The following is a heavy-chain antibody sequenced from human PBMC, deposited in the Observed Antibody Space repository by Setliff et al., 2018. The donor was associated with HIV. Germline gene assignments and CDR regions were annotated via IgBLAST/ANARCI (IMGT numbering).Heavy chain of an antibody. Sequence: SETLSLTCSVSGDSITHYYWNWIRQPPGKGLEWIGNIFDSENNNYNPSLKSRVTISTDTSKNQFSLRLNSVTAADTAVYYCARVRLRVPPSIFDYWGQGALVTVSS. D-gene: IGHD2-2*01. CDR1: GDSITHYY. CDR2: IFDSENN. V-gene: IGHV4-59*12. CDR3: ARVRLRVPPSIFDY. J-gene: IGHJ4*02.